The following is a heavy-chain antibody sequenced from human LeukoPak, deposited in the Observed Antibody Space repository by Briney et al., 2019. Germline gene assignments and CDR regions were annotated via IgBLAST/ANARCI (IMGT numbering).Heavy chain of an antibody. CDR3: ARLYYDSSYWYFDL. CDR2: IYYSGST. V-gene: IGHV4-61*05. Sequence: SETLSLTCTVSGGSISSSSYYWGWIRQPPGKGLEWIGYIYYSGSTNYNPSLKSRVTISVDTSKNQFSLKLSSVTAADTAVYYCARLYYDSSYWYFDLWGRGTLVTVSS. J-gene: IGHJ2*01. D-gene: IGHD3-10*01. CDR1: GGSISSSSYY.